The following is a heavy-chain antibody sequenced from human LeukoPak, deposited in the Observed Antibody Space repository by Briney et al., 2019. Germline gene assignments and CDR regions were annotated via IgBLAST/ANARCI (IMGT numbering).Heavy chain of an antibody. CDR3: ASARRSSCHNFDY. Sequence: PGRSLRLSCASSGFTFSDYAMHWVRQAPAKGLEWVTTISDGGSNAYYADSVKGRFTISRDDSKNTLYLQMNNLRPEDTAFYYCASARRSSCHNFDYWGQGTLVTVSS. D-gene: IGHD6-13*01. V-gene: IGHV3-30*04. J-gene: IGHJ4*02. CDR2: ISDGGSNA. CDR1: GFTFSDYA.